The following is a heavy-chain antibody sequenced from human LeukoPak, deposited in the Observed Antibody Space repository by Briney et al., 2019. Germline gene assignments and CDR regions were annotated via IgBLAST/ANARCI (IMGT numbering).Heavy chain of an antibody. D-gene: IGHD4-17*01. CDR3: AKAFDYGDYFDY. J-gene: IGHJ4*02. CDR2: ISGSSDTT. V-gene: IGHV3-23*01. CDR1: GFTFSSYS. Sequence: ESGGSLRLSCAASGFTFSSYSMNWVRQAPGKGLEWVSSISGSSDTTFYADSVRGRFTVSRDNSKNTLYLQMNSLRAEDTAIYYCAKAFDYGDYFDYWGQGTLVTVSS.